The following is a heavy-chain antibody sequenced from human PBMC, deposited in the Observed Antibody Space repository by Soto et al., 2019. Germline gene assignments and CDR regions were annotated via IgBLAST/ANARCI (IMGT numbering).Heavy chain of an antibody. CDR2: ISGSGGST. J-gene: IGHJ6*02. CDR1: GFTFSSYA. CDR3: AKGKGYSSGCYPPDDYYYGMDV. V-gene: IGHV3-23*01. Sequence: EVQLLESGGGLVQPGGSLRLSCAASGFTFSSYAMSWVRQAPGKGLEWVSAISGSGGSTYYADSVKGRFTISRDNSKNTLYLQMNSLRAEDTAVYYCAKGKGYSSGCYPPDDYYYGMDVWGQGTTVTVSS. D-gene: IGHD6-19*01.